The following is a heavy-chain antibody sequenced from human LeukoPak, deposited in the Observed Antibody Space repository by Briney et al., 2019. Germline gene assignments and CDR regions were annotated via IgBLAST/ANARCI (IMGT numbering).Heavy chain of an antibody. CDR2: INHSGST. D-gene: IGHD5-18*01. Sequence: SDTLSLTCAVYGGSFSGYYWSWIRQPPGKGLEWIGEINHSGSTNYNPSLKSRVTISIDTSKNQFSLKLSSVTAADTAMYYCARGLRRTQLFGYWGQGTLVTVSS. CDR1: GGSFSGYY. J-gene: IGHJ4*02. V-gene: IGHV4-34*01. CDR3: ARGLRRTQLFGY.